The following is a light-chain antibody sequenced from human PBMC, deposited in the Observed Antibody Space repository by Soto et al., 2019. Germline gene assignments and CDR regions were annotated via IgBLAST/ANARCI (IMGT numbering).Light chain of an antibody. Sequence: DIVMTQSPDSLAVSLGERATINCKSSQSVLYNSNNKNYLAWYQQKPGHPPKLLIYWASTRESGVPDRFSGSGSGTDFTLTISSLQAKDVAVYYCQQYYSTPLTFGGGTKVEIK. CDR3: QQYYSTPLT. CDR2: WAS. CDR1: QSVLYNSNNKNY. V-gene: IGKV4-1*01. J-gene: IGKJ4*01.